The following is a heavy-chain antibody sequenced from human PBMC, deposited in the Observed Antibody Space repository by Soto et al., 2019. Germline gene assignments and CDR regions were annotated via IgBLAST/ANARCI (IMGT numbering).Heavy chain of an antibody. CDR3: ARVTGRYYYGMDV. Sequence: QVQLQQWGAGLLKPSETLSLTCAVYGGSFSGYSWSWIRQPPGKGLEWIGEINHSGSTNYNPSLKSRVTISVDTSKNQFSLKLSSVTAADTAVCYCARVTGRYYYGMDVWGQGTTVTVSS. V-gene: IGHV4-34*01. CDR2: INHSGST. CDR1: GGSFSGYS. J-gene: IGHJ6*02.